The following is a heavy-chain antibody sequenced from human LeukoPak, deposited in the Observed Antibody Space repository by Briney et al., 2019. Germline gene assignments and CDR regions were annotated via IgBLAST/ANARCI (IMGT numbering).Heavy chain of an antibody. D-gene: IGHD6-19*01. J-gene: IGHJ4*02. V-gene: IGHV1-18*04. CDR1: GYTFSNYG. Sequence: ASVRVSCKASGYTFSNYGISWVRQAPGLGLEWMGWTSYNGNTNYAQKFQDRVTMTTDTSTTTAYMELRSLESDDTAVYYCARHSGSGWQALGYWGQGTLVTVSS. CDR3: ARHSGSGWQALGY. CDR2: TSYNGNT.